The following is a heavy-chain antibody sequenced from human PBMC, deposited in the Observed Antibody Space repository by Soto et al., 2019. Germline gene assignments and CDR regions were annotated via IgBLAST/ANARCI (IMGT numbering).Heavy chain of an antibody. Sequence: GTSVKVSCKASGYTFTRYTMNWVRQAPGQRLEWMGWINPDNGNTKSSQKFQDRVIITRDTSASTAYMDLSSLRSEDTAVYYCARGIATGQLDPWGQGTLVTVSP. CDR3: ARGIATGQLDP. D-gene: IGHD2-15*01. J-gene: IGHJ5*02. CDR2: INPDNGNT. V-gene: IGHV1-3*01. CDR1: GYTFTRYT.